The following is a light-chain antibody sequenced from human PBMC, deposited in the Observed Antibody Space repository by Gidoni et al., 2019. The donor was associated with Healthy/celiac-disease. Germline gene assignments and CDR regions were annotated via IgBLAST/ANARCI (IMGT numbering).Light chain of an antibody. CDR3: HQSSILPWT. Sequence: EIVLTQSPDFQSLTTKEKVTITCRASQSIGSSLHWYQQEPDQSPKLLIKYASQSFSGVPSRFSGSGSGTDFTLTINSLEAEDAATYYCHQSSILPWTFGQETKVEIK. CDR2: YAS. V-gene: IGKV6-21*01. J-gene: IGKJ1*01. CDR1: QSIGSS.